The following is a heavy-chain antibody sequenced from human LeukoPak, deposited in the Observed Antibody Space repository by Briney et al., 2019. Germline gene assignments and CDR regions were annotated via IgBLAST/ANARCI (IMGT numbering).Heavy chain of an antibody. CDR1: GGSISSGGYY. V-gene: IGHV4-31*03. D-gene: IGHD6-13*01. J-gene: IGHJ4*02. CDR2: IYYSGST. Sequence: PSETLSLTCTVSGGSISSGGYYWSWIRQHPGKGLEWIGYIYYSGSTYYNPSLKSRVTISVDTSKNQFSLKLSSVTAADTAVYYCARHAAAADPMGDYWGQGTLVTVSS. CDR3: ARHAAAADPMGDY.